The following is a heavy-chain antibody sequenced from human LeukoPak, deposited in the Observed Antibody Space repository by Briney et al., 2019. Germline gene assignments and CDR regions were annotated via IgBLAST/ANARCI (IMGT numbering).Heavy chain of an antibody. Sequence: ASVKVSCKASGYTFTGYYMHWVRQAPGQGLEWMGWINPNSGGTNYAQKFQGRVTMTRDTSISTAYMELSSLRSEDTAVYYCARGLLTGYSPYWFDPWGQGTLVTVSS. CDR2: INPNSGGT. CDR3: ARGLLTGYSPYWFDP. J-gene: IGHJ5*02. CDR1: GYTFTGYY. V-gene: IGHV1-2*02. D-gene: IGHD3-9*01.